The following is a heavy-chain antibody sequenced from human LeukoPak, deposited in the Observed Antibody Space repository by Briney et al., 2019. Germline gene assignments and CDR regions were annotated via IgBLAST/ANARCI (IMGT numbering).Heavy chain of an antibody. CDR1: GYTFTGYY. J-gene: IGHJ4*02. CDR3: ANLHPGYSSSPFDY. V-gene: IGHV1-2*06. D-gene: IGHD6-6*01. CDR2: INPNSGGT. Sequence: ASVKDSCKASGYTFTGYYMHWVRQAPGQGLELMGRINPNSGGTNYAQKFQGRVTMTRDTSISTAYMELSRLRSDDTAVYYCANLHPGYSSSPFDYWGQGTLVTVSS.